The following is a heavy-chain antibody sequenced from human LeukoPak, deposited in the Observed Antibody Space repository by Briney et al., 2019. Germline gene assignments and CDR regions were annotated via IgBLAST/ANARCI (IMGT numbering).Heavy chain of an antibody. CDR3: AREGLGYSSSSFGWFDP. CDR1: GGSISSSTYY. CDR2: IYYSGNT. J-gene: IGHJ5*02. V-gene: IGHV4-39*07. Sequence: PSETLSLTCTVSGGSISSSTYYWGWIRQPPGKGLEWIGSIYYSGNTYYNPSLKGRVTISVDTSKNQFSLKLSSVTAADTAVYYCAREGLGYSSSSFGWFDPWGQGTLVTVSS. D-gene: IGHD6-6*01.